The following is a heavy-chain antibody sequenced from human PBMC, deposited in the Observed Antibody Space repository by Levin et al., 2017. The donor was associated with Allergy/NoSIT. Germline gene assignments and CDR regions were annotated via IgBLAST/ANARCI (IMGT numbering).Heavy chain of an antibody. D-gene: IGHD5-18*01. CDR3: ARRASYRLFDY. CDR2: INHSGST. Sequence: SETLSLTCAVYGGSFSGYYWSWIRQPPGKGLEWIGEINHSGSTNYNPSLKSRVTISVDTSKNQFSLKLSSVTAADTAVYYCARRASYRLFDYWGQGTLVTVSS. CDR1: GGSFSGYY. V-gene: IGHV4-34*01. J-gene: IGHJ4*02.